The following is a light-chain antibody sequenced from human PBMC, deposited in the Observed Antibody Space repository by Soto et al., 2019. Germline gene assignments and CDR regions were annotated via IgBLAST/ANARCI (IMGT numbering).Light chain of an antibody. CDR1: QSVSSNY. CDR3: QQYGISPT. Sequence: DIVLTKSPGTLSLSPGERATLSCRSSQSVSSNYLAWYQQKPDQAPRLVIYDVAGRATVIPDRFSGSGSGTDFTLTISRLEPEDSAVYYCQQYGISPTFGQGTKVEIK. J-gene: IGKJ1*01. CDR2: DVA. V-gene: IGKV3-20*01.